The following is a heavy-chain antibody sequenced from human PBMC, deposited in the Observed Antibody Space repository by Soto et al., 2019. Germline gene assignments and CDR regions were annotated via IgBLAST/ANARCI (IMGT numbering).Heavy chain of an antibody. J-gene: IGHJ6*02. D-gene: IGHD3-10*01. CDR3: ARWSGVGVAGMDV. CDR2: SFYSGIT. V-gene: IGHV4-30-4*01. CDR1: GDSINSGDYY. Sequence: QVQLQESGPRLVKPLQTLSLTCTVSGDSINSGDYYWSWIRQPPGRGLEWVGYSFYSGITDYNPSLNSRMIISLDTSKNQFSLRLTSVTAADTAVYFCARWSGVGVAGMDVWGQGTTVSVSS.